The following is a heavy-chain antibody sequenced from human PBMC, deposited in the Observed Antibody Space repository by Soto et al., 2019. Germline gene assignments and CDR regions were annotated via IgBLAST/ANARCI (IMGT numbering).Heavy chain of an antibody. V-gene: IGHV3-30*03. CDR1: GFTFSSYG. CDR2: ISYDGSNK. D-gene: IGHD5-18*01. CDR3: ATDHPRYGHTLPYPDY. Sequence: PGGSLRLSCAASGFTFSSYGMHWVRQAPGKGLEWVAVISYDGSNKYYADSVKGRFTISRDNSKNTPYLQMNSLRAEDTAVYYCATDHPRYGHTLPYPDYWGQGTLVTVS. J-gene: IGHJ4*02.